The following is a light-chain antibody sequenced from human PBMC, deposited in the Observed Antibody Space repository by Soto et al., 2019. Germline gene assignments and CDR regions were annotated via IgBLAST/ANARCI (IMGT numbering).Light chain of an antibody. CDR2: GAS. CDR1: QAISSH. Sequence: AIQLTQSPSSLSASVGDRVSITCRASQAISSHLAWYQQKPGTGPKLLIHGASVLQSGVPSRFSGSGNGPGTDCTLTISSLQPEDFATYYCQQIKSYPRVTFGQGTKVEIK. V-gene: IGKV1-13*02. J-gene: IGKJ1*01. CDR3: QQIKSYPRVT.